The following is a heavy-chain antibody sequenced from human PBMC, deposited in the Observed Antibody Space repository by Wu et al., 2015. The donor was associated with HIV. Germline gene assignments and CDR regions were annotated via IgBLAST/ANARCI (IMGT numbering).Heavy chain of an antibody. Sequence: QVQLVQSGAEMKKPGASVKVSCKASGYTLTAFYIHWLRQAPGQGPEWMGWINPINGATIYAETFEGRGTLTRDTSTNTAYMELSSLKSYDTAVYYCARDAPPITTEFDQWGQGTLVSVSS. V-gene: IGHV1-2*02. CDR3: ARDAPPITTEFDQ. D-gene: IGHD3-22*01. J-gene: IGHJ4*02. CDR2: INPINGAT. CDR1: GYTLTAFY.